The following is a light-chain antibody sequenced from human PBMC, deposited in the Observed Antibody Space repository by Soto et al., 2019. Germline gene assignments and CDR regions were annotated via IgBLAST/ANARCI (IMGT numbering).Light chain of an antibody. V-gene: IGKV1-33*01. J-gene: IGKJ5*01. CDR1: QDISNY. Sequence: DIQVTHSASPLSASVLGRVTMTCQASQDISNYLNWYQQKPGKAPKLLIYDASNLETGVPSRFSGSGSGTDFTFTISSLQPEDIATYYCQQYENLPTFGQGTRLEI. CDR3: QQYENLPT. CDR2: DAS.